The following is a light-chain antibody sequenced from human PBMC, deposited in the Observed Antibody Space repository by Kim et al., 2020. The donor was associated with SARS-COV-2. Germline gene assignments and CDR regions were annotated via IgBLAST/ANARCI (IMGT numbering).Light chain of an antibody. J-gene: IGKJ1*01. Sequence: DIQMTQSPSSLSASVGDRVTITCRASQSISSYLSWYQHKPGKAPNLLIFGASNLESGVPSRFTGSGSGTDFTLTISSLQPEDFATYYCQQSYSASWTFGQGTKVEIK. CDR3: QQSYSASWT. V-gene: IGKV1-39*01. CDR2: GAS. CDR1: QSISSY.